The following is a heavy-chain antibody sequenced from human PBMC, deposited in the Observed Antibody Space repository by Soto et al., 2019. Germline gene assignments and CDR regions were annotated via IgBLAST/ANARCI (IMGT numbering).Heavy chain of an antibody. CDR1: GFTFSSYW. Sequence: EVQLVESGGGLVRPGGSLRLYCAASGFTFSSYWMHWVRQAPGKGLVWVSRMNEDGGTTDYADSVKGRFTISRDNAKNTLYLQTNSLRVEDTAVYYCASDLSGRADVWGQGTTVTVSS. V-gene: IGHV3-74*02. D-gene: IGHD3-10*01. J-gene: IGHJ6*02. CDR3: ASDLSGRADV. CDR2: MNEDGGTT.